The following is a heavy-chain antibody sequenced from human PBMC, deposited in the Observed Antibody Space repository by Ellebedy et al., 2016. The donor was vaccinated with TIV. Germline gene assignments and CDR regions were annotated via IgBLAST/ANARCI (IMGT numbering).Heavy chain of an antibody. D-gene: IGHD6-13*01. CDR1: GYTFTGYY. CDR3: ARGAYSSSWYNYYYGMDV. CDR2: INPNSGGT. V-gene: IGHV1-2*02. J-gene: IGHJ6*02. Sequence: AASVKVSCKASGYTFTGYYMHWVRQAPGQGLEWMGWINPNSGGTNYAQKFQGRVTMTRDTSISTAYMELSRLRSDDTAVYYCARGAYSSSWYNYYYGMDVWGQGTTVTVSS.